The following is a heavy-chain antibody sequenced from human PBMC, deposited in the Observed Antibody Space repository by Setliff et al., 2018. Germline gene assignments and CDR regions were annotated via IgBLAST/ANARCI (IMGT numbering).Heavy chain of an antibody. V-gene: IGHV4-61*02. CDR2: IHASGST. Sequence: SETLSLTCTVSGGSISSGDHYWSWIRQPAGKGLEWIGRIHASGSTNYNPSLKSRVTISIDTSKNQFSLKLTSVTAADTAVYYCARSGDYGSGRLSPWGQGTLVTVSS. D-gene: IGHD3-10*01. CDR3: ARSGDYGSGRLSP. CDR1: GGSISSGDHY. J-gene: IGHJ5*02.